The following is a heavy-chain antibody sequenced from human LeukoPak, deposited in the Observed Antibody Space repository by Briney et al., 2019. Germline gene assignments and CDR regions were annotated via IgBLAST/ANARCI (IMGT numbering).Heavy chain of an antibody. Sequence: GGSLRLSCAASGFTFRTYSMNWVRQAPEKGLEWVSSISSGGGYIYYADSVKGRFTISRDNAKNSLYLQMNSLRAEDTAVYYCASEIPSAPTAFDNWGQGTLVTVSS. CDR1: GFTFRTYS. D-gene: IGHD4-11*01. CDR3: ASEIPSAPTAFDN. CDR2: ISSGGGYI. J-gene: IGHJ4*02. V-gene: IGHV3-21*01.